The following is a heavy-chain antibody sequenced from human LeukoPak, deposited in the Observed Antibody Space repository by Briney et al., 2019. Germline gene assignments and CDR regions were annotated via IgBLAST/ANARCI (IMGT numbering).Heavy chain of an antibody. CDR2: INLGDSET. D-gene: IGHD4/OR15-4a*01. CDR1: GHSFTNHW. Sequence: GESLKISCEASGHSFTNHWIGWVRQMPGKGLEWMGIINLGDSETQYSPSFQGQVTISADRSISAAYLQWSSLKASDTAIYYCARTKATTMGSTRRDYFFYGIDVWGQGTPVTVSS. V-gene: IGHV5-51*01. J-gene: IGHJ6*02. CDR3: ARTKATTMGSTRRDYFFYGIDV.